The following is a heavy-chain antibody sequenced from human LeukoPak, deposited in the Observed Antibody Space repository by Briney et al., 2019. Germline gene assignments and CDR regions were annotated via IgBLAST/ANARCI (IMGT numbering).Heavy chain of an antibody. CDR1: GCTISSSSYY. Sequence: SETLSLTCTVSGCTISSSSYYWGWIRQPPGKGLEWIGSIYYSGSTYYNPSLKSRVTISVDTSKNQFSLKLSSVTAADTAVYYCARVNRYYYYMDVWGKGTTVTVSS. CDR2: IYYSGST. V-gene: IGHV4-39*07. CDR3: ARVNRYYYYMDV. J-gene: IGHJ6*03.